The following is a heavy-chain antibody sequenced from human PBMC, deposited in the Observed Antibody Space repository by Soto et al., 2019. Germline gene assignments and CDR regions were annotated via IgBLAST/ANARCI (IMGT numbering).Heavy chain of an antibody. J-gene: IGHJ5*02. V-gene: IGHV4-34*01. CDR1: GGYFSDYY. Sequence: SETLPLTCAVDGGYFSDYYWSWIRQPPGKGLEWIGEINHSGSTNYNPSLKSRVTISVDTSKNQFSLKLSSVTAADTAVYYCAREYGRITMVRGVVWFDPWGQGTLVTVSS. D-gene: IGHD3-10*01. CDR3: AREYGRITMVRGVVWFDP. CDR2: INHSGST.